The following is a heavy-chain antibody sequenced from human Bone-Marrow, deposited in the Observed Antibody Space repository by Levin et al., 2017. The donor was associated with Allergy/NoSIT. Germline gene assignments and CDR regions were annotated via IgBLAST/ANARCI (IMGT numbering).Heavy chain of an antibody. J-gene: IGHJ3*01. Sequence: GESLKISCKASGYTFIDYYLYWVRQAPGQGLEWMGRINPKSGDTIYAQKFQGRVTMTMDTSISAAYMELARLRSDDTAVFYCARSEMAASGGAFDLWGQGTLVTVSS. V-gene: IGHV1-2*06. CDR1: GYTFIDYY. CDR2: INPKSGDT. CDR3: ARSEMAASGGAFDL. D-gene: IGHD5-24*01.